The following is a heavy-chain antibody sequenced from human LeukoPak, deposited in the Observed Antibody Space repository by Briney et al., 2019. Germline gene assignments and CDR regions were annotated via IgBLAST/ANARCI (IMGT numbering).Heavy chain of an antibody. CDR2: IKQDGNEK. CDR1: GFTFSSYW. CDR3: ARASEENSFDY. V-gene: IGHV3-7*01. J-gene: IGHJ4*02. Sequence: GGSLRLSCAASGFTFSSYWMSWVRQAPGKGLEWVANIKQDGNEKYYVDSVKGRFTISRDNAKNSLYLQMNSLRAEDTAVYYCARASEENSFDYWGQGTLVTVSS.